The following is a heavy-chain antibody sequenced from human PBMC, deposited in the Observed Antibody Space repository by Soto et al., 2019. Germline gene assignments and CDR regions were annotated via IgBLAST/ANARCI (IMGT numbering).Heavy chain of an antibody. CDR2: IWYDGSNK. CDR3: AREYDSSGYYGGGDYYYYGMDV. J-gene: IGHJ6*02. D-gene: IGHD3-22*01. V-gene: IGHV3-33*01. CDR1: GFTFSSYG. Sequence: QVQLVESGGGVVQPGRSLRLSCAASGFTFSSYGMHWVRQAPGKGLEWVAVIWYDGSNKYYADSVKGRVTISRDNSKNTLELQMNSLRAEDTAVYYCAREYDSSGYYGGGDYYYYGMDVWGQGTTVTVSS.